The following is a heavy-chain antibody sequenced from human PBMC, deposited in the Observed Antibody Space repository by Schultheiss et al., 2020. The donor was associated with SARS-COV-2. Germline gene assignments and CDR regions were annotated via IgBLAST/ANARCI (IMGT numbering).Heavy chain of an antibody. CDR3: AREYCSSSTCSSLDY. V-gene: IGHV3-48*04. D-gene: IGHD2-2*01. Sequence: GGSLRLSCAASGFTFNSAWMSWVRQAPGKGLEWVAYMTSFGGTVSYADSVRGRFTISRDNVKKSLYLQMNSLRAEDTAVYYCAREYCSSSTCSSLDYWGQGTLVTVSS. CDR1: GFTFNSAW. CDR2: MTSFGGTV. J-gene: IGHJ4*02.